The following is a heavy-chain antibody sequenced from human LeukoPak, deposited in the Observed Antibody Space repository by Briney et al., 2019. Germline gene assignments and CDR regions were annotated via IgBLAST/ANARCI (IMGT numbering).Heavy chain of an antibody. D-gene: IGHD3-22*01. V-gene: IGHV3-48*04. CDR3: ARDGLDTMILVATKGVDY. J-gene: IGHJ4*02. CDR2: ISSSGSTI. CDR1: GFTFSSYA. Sequence: GGSLRLSCAASGFTFSSYAMSWVRQAPGKGLEWVSYISSSGSTIYYADSVKGRFTISRDNAKNSLYLQMNSLRAEDTAVYYCARDGLDTMILVATKGVDYWGQGTLVTVSS.